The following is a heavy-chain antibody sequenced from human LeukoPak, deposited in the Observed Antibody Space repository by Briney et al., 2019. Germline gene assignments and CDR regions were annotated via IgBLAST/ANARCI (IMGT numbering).Heavy chain of an antibody. CDR2: INPNSGGT. V-gene: IGHV1-2*02. J-gene: IGHJ4*02. D-gene: IGHD3-10*01. CDR3: ARDSKYYGSGSYDDLEHGFDY. Sequence: GASVKVSCKASGYTFTGYYMHWVRQAPGQGLEWMGWINPNSGGTNYAQKFQGRVTMTRDTSISTAYMELSRLRSDDTAVYYCARDSKYYGSGSYDDLEHGFDYWGQGTLVTVSS. CDR1: GYTFTGYY.